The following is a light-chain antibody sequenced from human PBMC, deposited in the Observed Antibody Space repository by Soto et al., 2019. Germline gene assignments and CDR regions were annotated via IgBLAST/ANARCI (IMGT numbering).Light chain of an antibody. V-gene: IGLV1-44*01. J-gene: IGLJ2*01. CDR1: SSNIGSDT. CDR3: AAWDDNLDGQV. CDR2: RNN. Sequence: QSVLTQPPSASGTPGQRVTISCSGSSSNIGSDTVNWFQQLPGTAPKLLIYRNNQRPSGVPDRFSGSKSGTSASLAISGLQSEDGAVYYCAAWDDNLDGQVFGGGTKLTVL.